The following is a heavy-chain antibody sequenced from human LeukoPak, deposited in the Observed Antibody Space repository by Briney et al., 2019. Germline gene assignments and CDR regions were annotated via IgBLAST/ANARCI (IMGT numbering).Heavy chain of an antibody. CDR2: INPNSGGT. D-gene: IGHD5-24*01. V-gene: IGHV1-2*06. CDR1: GYTFTGYY. Sequence: ASVKVSCKASGYTFTGYYMHWVRQAPGQGLEWMGRINPNSGGTNYAQKFQGRGTMTRDTSISTAYMELSRLRSDDTAVYYCAREMATGPIDYWGQGTLVTVSS. J-gene: IGHJ4*02. CDR3: AREMATGPIDY.